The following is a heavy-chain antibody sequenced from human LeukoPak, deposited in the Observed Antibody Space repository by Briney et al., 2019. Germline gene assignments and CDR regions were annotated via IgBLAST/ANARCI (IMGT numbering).Heavy chain of an antibody. CDR3: ARAPGIEYYMDV. J-gene: IGHJ6*03. CDR2: INHSGST. CDR1: GGSFSGYY. V-gene: IGHV4-34*01. D-gene: IGHD6-13*01. Sequence: SETLSLTCAVYGGSFSGYYWSWIRQPPGKGLEWIGEINHSGSTNYNPSLKSRVTISVDTSKNQFSLKLSSVTAADTAVYYCARAPGIEYYMDVWGKGTTVTVSS.